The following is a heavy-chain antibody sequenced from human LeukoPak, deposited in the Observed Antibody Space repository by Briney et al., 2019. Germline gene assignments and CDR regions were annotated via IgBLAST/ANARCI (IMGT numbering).Heavy chain of an antibody. CDR1: GGSISSYY. D-gene: IGHD6-6*01. V-gene: IGHV4-59*01. J-gene: IGHJ1*01. CDR2: IYHSGST. CDR3: ARGGAARLHFQN. Sequence: PSETLSLTCTVSGGSISSYYWSWIRQPPGKGLEWIGYIYHSGSTNYNPSLQSRVTISVDTSKNQFSLNLNSVTAADAAVYYCARGGAARLHFQNWGQGTLVTVSS.